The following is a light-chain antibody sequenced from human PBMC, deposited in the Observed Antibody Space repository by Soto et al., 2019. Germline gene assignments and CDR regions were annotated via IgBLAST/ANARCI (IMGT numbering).Light chain of an antibody. CDR2: IDD. Sequence: QSALTQPPSLSGTPGQRVTISCSGSTSNIAGNTVHWYQHLPEPAPKLLIYIDDQRPSGVPDRFSGSKSGTSASLAISGLQSEDEADYYCATWDDSLNAAVFGGGTQLTVL. CDR3: ATWDDSLNAAV. V-gene: IGLV1-44*01. CDR1: TSNIAGNT. J-gene: IGLJ7*01.